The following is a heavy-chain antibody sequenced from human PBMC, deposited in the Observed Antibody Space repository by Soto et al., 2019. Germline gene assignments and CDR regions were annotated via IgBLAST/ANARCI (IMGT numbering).Heavy chain of an antibody. V-gene: IGHV3-15*07. Sequence: EVELVESGGGLAKPGGSLTLSCAASGFSFKNAWMNWVRQAPGKGLEWVGRIKNKNDGGTTDYAAFVKGRFIISRDASENTLYLHMNGLKTEDTGVYFCTGLWFGEIYNYWGQGSLVTVSS. CDR1: GFSFKNAW. D-gene: IGHD3-10*01. CDR3: TGLWFGEIYNY. CDR2: IKNKNDGGTT. J-gene: IGHJ4*01.